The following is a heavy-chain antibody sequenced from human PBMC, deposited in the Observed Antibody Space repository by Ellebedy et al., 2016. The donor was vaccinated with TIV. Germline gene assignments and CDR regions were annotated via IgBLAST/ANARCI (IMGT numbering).Heavy chain of an antibody. D-gene: IGHD1-1*01. V-gene: IGHV3-30*01. J-gene: IGHJ5*02. CDR3: ARVRRMNWFDP. Sequence: DSVKGRFTISRDNSKNTLYLQLNSLRPEDTAVYYCARVRRMNWFDPWGQGTLVTVSS.